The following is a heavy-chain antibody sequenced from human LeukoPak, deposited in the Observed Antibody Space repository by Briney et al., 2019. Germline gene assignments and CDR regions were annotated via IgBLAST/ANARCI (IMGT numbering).Heavy chain of an antibody. V-gene: IGHV1-18*01. CDR1: GYTFTSYG. CDR3: ASGSLGDGYGVGDYYQYMDV. Sequence: ASVKVSCKASGYTFTSYGISWVRQAPGQGLEWMGWISAYNGNTNYAQEFQGRVTFTTDESASTAYVEVSSLRSEDTAVYYCASGSLGDGYGVGDYYQYMDVWGKGTTVTVSS. D-gene: IGHD5-24*01. J-gene: IGHJ6*03. CDR2: ISAYNGNT.